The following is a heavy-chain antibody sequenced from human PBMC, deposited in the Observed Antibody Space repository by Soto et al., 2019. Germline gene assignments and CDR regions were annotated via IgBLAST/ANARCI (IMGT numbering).Heavy chain of an antibody. D-gene: IGHD3-22*01. CDR3: ARVRHAGDSSGLSL. CDR1: GGTFSSHA. CDR2: IIPIFATA. V-gene: IGHV1-69*12. Sequence: QVQLVQSGAEVKKPGSSVKVSCKASGGTFSSHAIDWVRQAPGQGLEWMGGIIPIFATANYAQKFQGRITSTADGSTSTAYMELSSLRSEDTAVYYCARVRHAGDSSGLSLWGQGTLVTVSS. J-gene: IGHJ4*02.